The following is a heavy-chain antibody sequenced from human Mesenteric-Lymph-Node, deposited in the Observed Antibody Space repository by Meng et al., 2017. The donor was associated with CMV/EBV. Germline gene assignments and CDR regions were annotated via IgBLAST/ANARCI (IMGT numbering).Heavy chain of an antibody. CDR1: GGTFSSYT. CDR3: AGGIAAAGSRWFDP. J-gene: IGHJ5*02. D-gene: IGHD6-13*01. V-gene: IGHV1-69*02. Sequence: QVPLVQSGSEVKKPGPQVKSSVKASGGTFSSYTISWVRQAPGQGLEWMGRIIPILGIANYAQKFQGRVTITADRSTSTAYMELSSLRSEDTAVYYCAGGIAAAGSRWFDPWGQGTLVTVSS. CDR2: IIPILGIA.